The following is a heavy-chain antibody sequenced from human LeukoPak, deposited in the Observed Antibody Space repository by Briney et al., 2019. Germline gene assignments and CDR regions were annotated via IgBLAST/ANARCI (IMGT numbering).Heavy chain of an antibody. Sequence: SETLSLTCTVSGGSISSSSCYWGWIRQPPGKGLEWIGSIYYSGSTYYNPSLKSRVTISVDTSKNQFSLKLSSVTAADTAVYYCATYYYGSGGLYWGQGTLVTVSS. V-gene: IGHV4-39*01. J-gene: IGHJ4*02. CDR2: IYYSGST. CDR1: GGSISSSSCY. CDR3: ATYYYGSGGLY. D-gene: IGHD3-10*01.